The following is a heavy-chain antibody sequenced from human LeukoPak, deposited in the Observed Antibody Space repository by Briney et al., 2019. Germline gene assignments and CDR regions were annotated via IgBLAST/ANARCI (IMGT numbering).Heavy chain of an antibody. CDR3: ARGETSATSYLQP. J-gene: IGHJ5*02. CDR2: ISTSSSRI. D-gene: IGHD4-17*01. CDR1: GFSFSSYS. V-gene: IGHV3-48*02. Sequence: GGSLRLSCAASGFSFSSYSMNWVRQAPGKGLEWVSFISTSSSRIYYADSVKGRFTISRDNAKNSLYLQMDSLRDEDTAVYYCARGETSATSYLQPWGQGTLVTVSS.